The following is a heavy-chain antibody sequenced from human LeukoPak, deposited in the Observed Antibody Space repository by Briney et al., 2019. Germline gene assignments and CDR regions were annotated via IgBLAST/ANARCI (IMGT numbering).Heavy chain of an antibody. Sequence: ASVKVSCKASGYTFTGYYIHWVRQAPGQGLEWMGWINPNSGGTNYARNFQGRATMTRDTSISTTYMELSRLRSDDTAVYYCARDRDMYFDYWGQGTLVTVSS. CDR1: GYTFTGYY. D-gene: IGHD2-15*01. CDR2: INPNSGGT. CDR3: ARDRDMYFDY. V-gene: IGHV1-2*02. J-gene: IGHJ4*02.